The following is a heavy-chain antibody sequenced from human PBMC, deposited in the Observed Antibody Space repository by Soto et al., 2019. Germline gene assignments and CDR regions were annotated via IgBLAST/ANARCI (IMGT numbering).Heavy chain of an antibody. Sequence: SVKVSCKASGGTFNSYTISWVRQAPGQGLKWMGGIIPIFGTANYAQKFQGRVTITADESTSTAHMELSSLRSEDTAVYYCARAFEYSSSSVAFDIWGHGTMVTVSS. CDR3: ARAFEYSSSSVAFDI. CDR1: GGTFNSYT. V-gene: IGHV1-69*13. D-gene: IGHD6-6*01. CDR2: IIPIFGTA. J-gene: IGHJ3*02.